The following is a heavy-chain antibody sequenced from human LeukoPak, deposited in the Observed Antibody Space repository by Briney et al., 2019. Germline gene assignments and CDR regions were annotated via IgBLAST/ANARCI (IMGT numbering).Heavy chain of an antibody. J-gene: IGHJ3*02. CDR3: ARGPYSYDSSGAFDI. V-gene: IGHV4-4*07. D-gene: IGHD3-22*01. Sequence: SETLSLTCTVSGGSISSYYWSWIRQPAGKGLESIGHISTSGSTNYNPSLKSRVTISVDKSKNQFSLKLSSVTAADTAVYFCARGPYSYDSSGAFDIWGQGTMVTVSS. CDR1: GGSISSYY. CDR2: ISTSGST.